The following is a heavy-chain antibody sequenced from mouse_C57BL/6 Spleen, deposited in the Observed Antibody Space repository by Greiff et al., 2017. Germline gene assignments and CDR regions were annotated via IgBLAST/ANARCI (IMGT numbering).Heavy chain of an antibody. J-gene: IGHJ4*01. V-gene: IGHV1-50*01. CDR3: ARRDDYDDDAMDY. D-gene: IGHD2-4*01. CDR2: IDPSDSYT. Sequence: QVQLQQPGAELVKPGASVKLSCKASGYTFTSYWMQWVKQRPGQGLEWIGEIDPSDSYTNYNQKFKGKATLTVDTSSSTAYMQLSSLTSEDSAVYYCARRDDYDDDAMDYWGQGTSVTVSS. CDR1: GYTFTSYW.